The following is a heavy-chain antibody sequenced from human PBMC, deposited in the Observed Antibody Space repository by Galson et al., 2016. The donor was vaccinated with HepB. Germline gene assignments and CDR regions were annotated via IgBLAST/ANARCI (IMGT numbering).Heavy chain of an antibody. Sequence: SETLSLTCAVYGGSFSGYYWSWIRQPPGKGLEWIGEINHSGSTNCNPSLKSRVTISADTSKNQFSLKLSSVTAADTAVFYCASASYYYDSSAKYGAFDIWGQGTMVTVSS. J-gene: IGHJ3*02. CDR3: ASASYYYDSSAKYGAFDI. D-gene: IGHD3-22*01. CDR1: GGSFSGYY. CDR2: INHSGST. V-gene: IGHV4-34*01.